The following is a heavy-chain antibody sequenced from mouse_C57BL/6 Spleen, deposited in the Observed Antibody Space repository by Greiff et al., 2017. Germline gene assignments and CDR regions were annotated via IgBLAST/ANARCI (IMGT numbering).Heavy chain of an antibody. CDR1: GYAFSSSW. D-gene: IGHD1-1*01. CDR3: ARSMEYGSSLWCFDV. Sequence: QVQLQQSGPELVKPGASVKISCKASGYAFSSSWMNWVKQRPGKGLEWIGRIYPGDGDTNYNGKFKGKATMTADKSSSTAYMQLSSLTSEDSAVYVCARSMEYGSSLWCFDVWGTGTTVTVAS. CDR2: IYPGDGDT. V-gene: IGHV1-82*01. J-gene: IGHJ1*03.